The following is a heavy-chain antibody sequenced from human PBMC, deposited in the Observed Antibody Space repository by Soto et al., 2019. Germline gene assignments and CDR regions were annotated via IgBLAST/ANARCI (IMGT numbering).Heavy chain of an antibody. J-gene: IGHJ6*03. CDR2: IYSGGST. Sequence: GGSLRLSCAASGFTVSSNYMSWVRQAPGKGLEWVSVIYSGGSTYYADSVKGRFTISRDNSKNTLYLQMNSLRAEDTAVYYCARDRRVVRGVIIPNYMDVWGIGTTVTVSS. CDR3: ARDRRVVRGVIIPNYMDV. D-gene: IGHD3-10*01. CDR1: GFTVSSNY. V-gene: IGHV3-66*01.